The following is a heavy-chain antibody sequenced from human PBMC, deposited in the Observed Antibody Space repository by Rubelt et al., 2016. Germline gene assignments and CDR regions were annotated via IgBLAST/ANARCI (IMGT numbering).Heavy chain of an antibody. J-gene: IGHJ4*02. CDR2: IYYSGSP. CDR3: ARGPTYYYDSSGEYYFDY. V-gene: IGHV4-34*01. D-gene: IGHD3-22*01. CDR1: GGSFSGYY. Sequence: QVQLQQWGAGLLKPSETLSLTCAVYGGSFSGYYWSWIRQPPGKGLEWIGYIYYSGSPYYNPSLKSRVTISVDTSMNQFSLKLSSVTAADTAVYYCARGPTYYYDSSGEYYFDYWGQGTLVTVSS.